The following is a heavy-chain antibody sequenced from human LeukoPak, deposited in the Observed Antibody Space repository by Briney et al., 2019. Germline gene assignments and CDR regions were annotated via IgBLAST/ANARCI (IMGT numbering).Heavy chain of an antibody. CDR3: TTYRYGVTYYFDY. J-gene: IGHJ4*02. CDR1: GFTFNNAW. Sequence: GGSLRLSCAASGFTFNNAWMSWVRQVPGKGLEWVGRIKSKTDDGTIDYAAPVKDRFTISRDDSETTLYPQMNTLKTEDTAVYYCTTYRYGVTYYFDYWGQGTLVTVSS. D-gene: IGHD2-8*01. V-gene: IGHV3-15*01. CDR2: IKSKTDDGTI.